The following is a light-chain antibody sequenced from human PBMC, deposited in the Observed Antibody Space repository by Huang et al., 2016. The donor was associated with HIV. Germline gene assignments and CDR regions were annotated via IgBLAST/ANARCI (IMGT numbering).Light chain of an antibody. Sequence: EVVLTQSPATLSLSPGERATLSCRASQNIATYLTWYQQKRGQAPRLLIYDASTRATDIPARFSGTGSGTEFTLTISSLEPEDFAVYYCQQRAKWPLTFGGGTKVEIK. V-gene: IGKV3-11*01. CDR1: QNIATY. CDR3: QQRAKWPLT. J-gene: IGKJ4*01. CDR2: DAS.